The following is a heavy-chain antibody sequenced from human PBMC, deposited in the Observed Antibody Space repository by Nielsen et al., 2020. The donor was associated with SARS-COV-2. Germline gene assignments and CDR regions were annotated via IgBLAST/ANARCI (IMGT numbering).Heavy chain of an antibody. CDR1: GFTFDDYA. CDR2: ISWNSGSI. CDR3: ARARSPTVTDFDY. D-gene: IGHD4-17*01. J-gene: IGHJ4*02. Sequence: SLKISCAASGFTFDDYAMHWVRQAPGKGLEWVSGISWNSGSIGYADSVKGRFTISRDNAKNSLYLQMNSLRAEDTALYYCARARSPTVTDFDYWGQGTLVTVSS. V-gene: IGHV3-9*01.